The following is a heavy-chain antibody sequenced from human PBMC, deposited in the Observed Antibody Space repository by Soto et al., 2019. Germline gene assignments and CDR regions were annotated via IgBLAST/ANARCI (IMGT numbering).Heavy chain of an antibody. CDR1: GYSFSTNG. CDR3: ATDKGDFTSGP. V-gene: IGHV1-18*04. J-gene: IGHJ5*02. CDR2: ISANTGDT. Sequence: QVQLAQSGAEVKKPGASITVSCKASGYSFSTNGVSWVRQAPGQGLEWMGWISANTGDTLYAEKFEDRITLTADTPTTTAYMELRSLRPDDTATYFCATDKGDFTSGPWGQGTLITVSS. D-gene: IGHD3-3*01.